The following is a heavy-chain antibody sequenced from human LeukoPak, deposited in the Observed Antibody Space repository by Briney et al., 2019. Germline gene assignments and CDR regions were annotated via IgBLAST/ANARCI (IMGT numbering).Heavy chain of an antibody. CDR3: ARGARTDYYDSSGYYLPY. J-gene: IGHJ4*02. V-gene: IGHV1-69*05. CDR1: GGTFSSYA. CDR2: IIPILGTA. Sequence: EASVKVSCKASGGTFSSYAISWVRQAPGQGLEWKGGIIPILGTANYAQKFQGRVTITTDESTSTAYMELSSLRSEDTAVYYCARGARTDYYDSSGYYLPYWGQGTLVTVSS. D-gene: IGHD3-22*01.